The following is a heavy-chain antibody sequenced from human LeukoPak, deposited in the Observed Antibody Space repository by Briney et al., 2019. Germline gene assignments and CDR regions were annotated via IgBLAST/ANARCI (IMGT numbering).Heavy chain of an antibody. CDR1: GFTISSYA. J-gene: IGHJ4*02. V-gene: IGHV3-23*01. D-gene: IGHD3-16*01. CDR3: AKGTGVWHPLGY. CDR2: ISGSGGGT. Sequence: HPGGSLRLSCAASGFTISSYAMSWVRQAPGKGLEWVSGISGSGGGTYYADSVKGRFTISRDNSKNTLYLQMNNLRAEDTAAYYCAKGTGVWHPLGYWGQGTLVTVSS.